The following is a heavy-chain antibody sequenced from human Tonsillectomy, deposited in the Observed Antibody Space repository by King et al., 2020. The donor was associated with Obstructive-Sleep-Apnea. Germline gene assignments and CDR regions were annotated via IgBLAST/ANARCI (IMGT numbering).Heavy chain of an antibody. CDR1: GFTFSNYG. Sequence: VQLVESGGGVVQSGRSLRLSCTASGFTFSNYGMYWVRQAPGKGLEWVAFIRYDGSNKYYADSVKGRFIISRDNSKNTLYLQMNSLRAEDTAVYYCAKGQGNNWNDVGSYFDYWGQGNLVTVSS. CDR2: IRYDGSNK. J-gene: IGHJ4*02. V-gene: IGHV3-30*02. CDR3: AKGQGNNWNDVGSYFDY. D-gene: IGHD1-1*01.